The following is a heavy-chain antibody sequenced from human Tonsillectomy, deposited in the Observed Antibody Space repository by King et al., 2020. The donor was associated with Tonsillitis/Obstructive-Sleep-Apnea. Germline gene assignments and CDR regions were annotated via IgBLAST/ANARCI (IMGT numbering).Heavy chain of an antibody. Sequence: VQLVESGGGVVQPGRSLRLSCAASGFTFSTYGIHWVRQAPGKGLEWVAVISYDGSNKYYADSVKGRFTISRDNSKNTLYLQMNSLRAEDTAVYYCAREGIDIVVVPAATQRAYHMDVWGKGTTVTVSS. J-gene: IGHJ6*03. CDR2: ISYDGSNK. CDR1: GFTFSTYG. V-gene: IGHV3-30*03. D-gene: IGHD2-2*01. CDR3: AREGIDIVVVPAATQRAYHMDV.